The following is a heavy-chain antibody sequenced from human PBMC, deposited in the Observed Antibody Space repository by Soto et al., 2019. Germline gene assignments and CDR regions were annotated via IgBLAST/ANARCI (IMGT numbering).Heavy chain of an antibody. CDR1: GGSISSSSYY. D-gene: IGHD5-12*01. CDR3: ARHRDEMATIKDYYYYGMDV. CDR2: IYYSGST. Sequence: SETLSLTCTVSGGSISSSSYYWGWIRQPPGKGLEWIGSIYYSGSTYYNPSLKSRVTISVDTSKNQFSLKLSSVTAADTAVYYCARHRDEMATIKDYYYYGMDVWGQGTTVTVSS. V-gene: IGHV4-39*01. J-gene: IGHJ6*02.